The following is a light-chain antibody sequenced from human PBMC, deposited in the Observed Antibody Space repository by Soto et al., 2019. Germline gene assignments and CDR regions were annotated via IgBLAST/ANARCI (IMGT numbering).Light chain of an antibody. Sequence: QAVVTQSPSASASLGASVKLTCTLSSGHSNYAIAWHQQQPEKGPRYLMKLNSDGSHSKGDGIPDRFSGSSSGAERYLTISSLQSEDEADYYCQTWGTGIVVFGGGTKLTFL. J-gene: IGLJ2*01. CDR2: LNSDGSH. CDR1: SGHSNYA. CDR3: QTWGTGIVV. V-gene: IGLV4-69*01.